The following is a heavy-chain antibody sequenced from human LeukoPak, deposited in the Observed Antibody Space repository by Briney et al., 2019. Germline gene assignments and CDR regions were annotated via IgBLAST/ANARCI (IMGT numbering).Heavy chain of an antibody. V-gene: IGHV7-4-1*02. J-gene: IGHJ4*02. CDR2: INTNTGNP. Sequence: GASVKVSCKASGYTFTSYYMHWVRQAPGQGLEWMGWINTNTGNPTYAQGFTGRFVFSLDTSVSTAYLQISSLKAEDTAVYYCARVGDYVWGSYLGFDYWGQGTLVTVSS. CDR1: GYTFTSYY. D-gene: IGHD3-16*01. CDR3: ARVGDYVWGSYLGFDY.